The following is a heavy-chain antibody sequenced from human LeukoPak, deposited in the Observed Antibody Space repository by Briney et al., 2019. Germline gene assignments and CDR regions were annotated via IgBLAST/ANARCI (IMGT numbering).Heavy chain of an antibody. V-gene: IGHV4-31*03. J-gene: IGHJ4*02. Sequence: SQTLSLTCTVSGGSISSGGYYWSWIRQHPGKGLEWIGYIYYGGSTYYNPSLKSRVTISVDTSKNQFSLKLSSVTAADTAVYYCARADYGDPGYFDYWGQGTLVTVSS. D-gene: IGHD4-17*01. CDR1: GGSISSGGYY. CDR2: IYYGGST. CDR3: ARADYGDPGYFDY.